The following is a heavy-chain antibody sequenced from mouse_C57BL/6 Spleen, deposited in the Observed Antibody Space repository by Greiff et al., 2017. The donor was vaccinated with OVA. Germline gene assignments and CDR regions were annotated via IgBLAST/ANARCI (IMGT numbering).Heavy chain of an antibody. V-gene: IGHV1-64*01. D-gene: IGHD4-1*01. J-gene: IGHJ3*01. CDR2: IHPNSGST. Sequence: VQLQQPGAELVKPGASVKLSCKASGYTFTSYWMHWVKQRPGQGLEWIGMIHPNSGSTNYNEKFKSKATLTVDKSSSTAYMQLSSLTSEDSAVYYCATNWDVGGFAYWGQGTLVTVSA. CDR3: ATNWDVGGFAY. CDR1: GYTFTSYW.